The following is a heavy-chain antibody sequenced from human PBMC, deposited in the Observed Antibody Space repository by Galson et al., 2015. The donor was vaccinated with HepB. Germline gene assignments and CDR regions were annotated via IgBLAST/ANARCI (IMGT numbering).Heavy chain of an antibody. CDR2: IDWDDDK. V-gene: IGHV2-70*11. Sequence: PALVKPTQTLTLTCTFSGFSLSTSGMCVSWIRQPPGKALEWLARIDWDDDKYYSTSLKTRLTISKDTSKNQVVLTMTNMDPVDTATYYCARMPYYYDSWGYYYYYMDVWGKGTTVTVSS. J-gene: IGHJ6*03. CDR1: GFSLSTSGMC. CDR3: ARMPYYYDSWGYYYYYMDV. D-gene: IGHD3-22*01.